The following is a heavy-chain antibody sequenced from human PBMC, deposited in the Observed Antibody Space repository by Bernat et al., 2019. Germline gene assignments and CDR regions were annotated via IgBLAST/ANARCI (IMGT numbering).Heavy chain of an antibody. V-gene: IGHV3-30-3*01. CDR3: ARDGNWNPYYGMDV. CDR2: ISYDGSNK. Sequence: QVQLVESGGGVVQPGRSLRLSCAASGFTFSSYAMHWVRQAPGKGLEWVAVISYDGSNKYYADSVKGRFTISRDNSKNTLYLQMNSLRAEDTAVYYCARDGNWNPYYGMDVWGQGTTVTVSS. CDR1: GFTFSSYA. D-gene: IGHD1-20*01. J-gene: IGHJ6*02.